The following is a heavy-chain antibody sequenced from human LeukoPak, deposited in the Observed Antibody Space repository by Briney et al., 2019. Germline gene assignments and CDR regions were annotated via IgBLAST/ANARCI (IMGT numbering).Heavy chain of an antibody. Sequence: PGGSLRPSCAASGFSFSSYAMSWVRQAPGKGLEWVSAITSSSGSTYYADSVKGRFTISRDNSKNTLFLQMNSLRADDTAVYYCAEARCTTASCYFGGYYFDYWGQGTLVTVSS. V-gene: IGHV3-23*01. CDR1: GFSFSSYA. D-gene: IGHD2-2*01. J-gene: IGHJ4*02. CDR2: ITSSSGST. CDR3: AEARCTTASCYFGGYYFDY.